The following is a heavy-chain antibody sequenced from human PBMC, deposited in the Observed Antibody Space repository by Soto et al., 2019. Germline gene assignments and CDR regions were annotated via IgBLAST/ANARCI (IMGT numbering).Heavy chain of an antibody. D-gene: IGHD3-10*01. CDR2: TYYRSRWDN. Sequence: SQTLSLTCGISGDSVSSNRAAWNWIRQSPSRGLEWLGMTYYRSRWDNDYALFVKGRITITPDTSNNQFSLQLNSVSPEDTAVNYCAREDGSPTWFSYWGQGALVTVSS. CDR1: GDSVSSNRAA. J-gene: IGHJ4*02. V-gene: IGHV6-1*01. CDR3: AREDGSPTWFSY.